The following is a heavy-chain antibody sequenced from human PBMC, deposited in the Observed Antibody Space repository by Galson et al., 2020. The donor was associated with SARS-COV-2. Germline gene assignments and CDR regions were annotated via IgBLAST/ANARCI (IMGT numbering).Heavy chain of an antibody. D-gene: IGHD6-19*01. CDR3: ATPREDLSSGWSPFDY. Sequence: GGSLRLSCAASGFTFSSYGMHWVRQAPGKGLEWVAVISYDGSNKYYADSVKGRFTISRDNSKNTLYLQMNSLRAEDTAVYYCATPREDLSSGWSPFDYWGQGTLVTVSS. J-gene: IGHJ4*02. V-gene: IGHV3-30*03. CDR1: GFTFSSYG. CDR2: ISYDGSNK.